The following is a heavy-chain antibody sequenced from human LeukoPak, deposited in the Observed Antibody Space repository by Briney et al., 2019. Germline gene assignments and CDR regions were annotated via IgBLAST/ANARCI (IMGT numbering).Heavy chain of an antibody. V-gene: IGHV3-20*04. CDR3: AKEDCSGGRCYSLHY. J-gene: IGHJ4*02. CDR2: INWNGGSR. D-gene: IGHD2-15*01. Sequence: GSPRHSCVDSGFTSVDSVPTWGRPTPGKRLERGSTINWNGGSRAYADSVKGRFTISRDNAKNSLHMQMNSLRAEDAAVYYCAKEDCSGGRCYSLHYWGQGTLVTVSS. CDR1: GFTSVDSV.